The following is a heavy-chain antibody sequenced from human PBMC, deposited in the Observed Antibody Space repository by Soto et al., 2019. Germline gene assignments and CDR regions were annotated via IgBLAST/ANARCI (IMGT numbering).Heavy chain of an antibody. Sequence: EVQLVESGGGVVQPGGSLRLSCTASGFTFNTHWMHWVRQAPGKGLVWVSRIYFDGSTTNYADSVKGRLTVSRDNANNTVYLHVNPLRDEDTAVSYCARGGAMGVDYWGQGTLVTVSA. CDR3: ARGGAMGVDY. CDR1: GFTFNTHW. V-gene: IGHV3-74*01. J-gene: IGHJ4*02. D-gene: IGHD1-26*01. CDR2: IYFDGSTT.